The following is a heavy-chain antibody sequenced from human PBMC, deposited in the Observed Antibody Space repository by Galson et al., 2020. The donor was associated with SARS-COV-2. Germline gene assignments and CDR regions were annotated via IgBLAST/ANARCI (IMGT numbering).Heavy chain of an antibody. CDR2: ISYDGSNK. Sequence: GGSLRLSCAASGFTFSSYGMHWVRQAPGTGLEWVALISYDGSNKYYGDSVKGRITISRDNSKNSLYLQVNSLRAEDTAVYYCAKEGGSYAYYYYGMDVWGLGTTVTVSS. V-gene: IGHV3-30*18. J-gene: IGHJ6*02. CDR1: GFTFSSYG. CDR3: AKEGGSYAYYYYGMDV. D-gene: IGHD3-16*01.